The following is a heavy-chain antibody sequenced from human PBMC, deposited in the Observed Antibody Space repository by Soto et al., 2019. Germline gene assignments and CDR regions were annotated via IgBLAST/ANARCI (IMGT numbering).Heavy chain of an antibody. CDR1: GFSLSTSGVG. Sequence: QITLKESGPPLVKPTQTLTLTCTFSGFSLSTSGVGVGWIRQPPGKALEWLALIYWDDDKRYSPSLKSRLTITKDTSKNQVVLTMTNMDPVDTATYYCAHLNYYDSSGYPDFDYWGQGTLVTVSS. CDR2: IYWDDDK. D-gene: IGHD3-22*01. CDR3: AHLNYYDSSGYPDFDY. V-gene: IGHV2-5*02. J-gene: IGHJ4*02.